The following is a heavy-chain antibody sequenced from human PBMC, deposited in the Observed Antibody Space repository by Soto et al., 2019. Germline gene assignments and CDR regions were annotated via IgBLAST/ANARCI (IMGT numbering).Heavy chain of an antibody. CDR1: GGSISSGDYY. Sequence: SETLSLTCTVSGGSISSGDYYWSWIRQPPGKGLEWIGYIYYSGSTNYNPSLKSRVTISVDTSKNQFSLKLSSVTAADTAVYYCARVWGGAFDFWGQGTMVTVSS. D-gene: IGHD3-10*01. CDR3: ARVWGGAFDF. J-gene: IGHJ3*01. CDR2: IYYSGST. V-gene: IGHV4-61*08.